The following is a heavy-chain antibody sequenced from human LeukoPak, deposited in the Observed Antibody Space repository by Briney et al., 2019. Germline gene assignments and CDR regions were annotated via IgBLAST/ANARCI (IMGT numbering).Heavy chain of an antibody. CDR3: ARAQKYYYDSSGYTYYFGY. D-gene: IGHD3-22*01. V-gene: IGHV4-30-2*01. J-gene: IGHJ4*02. Sequence: PSETLSLTCAVSGGSISSGGYSWSWIRRPPGKGLEWIGYIYHSGSTYYNPSLKSRVTISVDRSKNQFSLKLSSVTAADTAVYYCARAQKYYYDSSGYTYYFGYWGQGTLVTVSS. CDR2: IYHSGST. CDR1: GGSISSGGYS.